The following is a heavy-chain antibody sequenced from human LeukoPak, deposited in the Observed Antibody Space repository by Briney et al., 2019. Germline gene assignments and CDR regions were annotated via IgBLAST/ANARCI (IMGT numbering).Heavy chain of an antibody. CDR3: AKDHEDIVVVPAGNNWFDP. Sequence: GGSLRLSCAASGFTFSSYAMSWVRQAPGKGLEWVSAISGGGGITYYADSVKGRFTISRDNSKNTLYLQMSSLRAEDTAVYYCAKDHEDIVVVPAGNNWFDPWGQGTLVTVSS. CDR2: ISGGGGIT. D-gene: IGHD2-2*01. V-gene: IGHV3-23*01. CDR1: GFTFSSYA. J-gene: IGHJ5*02.